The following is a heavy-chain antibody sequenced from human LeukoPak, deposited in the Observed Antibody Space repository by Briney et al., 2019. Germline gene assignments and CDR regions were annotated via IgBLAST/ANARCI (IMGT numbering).Heavy chain of an antibody. CDR2: IKQDGSEK. D-gene: IGHD2-2*02. J-gene: IGHJ4*02. CDR1: GFTFSSYW. CDR3: ARDAFVIVPAAILYYFDY. V-gene: IGHV3-7*01. Sequence: GGSLRLSCAASGFTFSSYWMSWVRQAPGEGLEWVANIKQDGSEKYYVDSVKGRFAISRDNAKNSLYLQMNSLRAEDTAVYYCARDAFVIVPAAILYYFDYWGQGALVTVSS.